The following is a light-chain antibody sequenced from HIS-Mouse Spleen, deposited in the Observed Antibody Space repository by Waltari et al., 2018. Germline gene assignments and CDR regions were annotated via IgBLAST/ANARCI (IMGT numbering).Light chain of an antibody. V-gene: IGKV1-8*01. CDR2: AAS. CDR3: QQYYSYPLT. Sequence: IRLTPSPSSFSASTGDRVTITCRASQGISSYLAWYQQKPGKAPKLLIYAASTLQSGVPSRFSGSGSGTDFTLTISCLQSEDFATYYCQQYYSYPLTFGPGTKVDIK. CDR1: QGISSY. J-gene: IGKJ3*01.